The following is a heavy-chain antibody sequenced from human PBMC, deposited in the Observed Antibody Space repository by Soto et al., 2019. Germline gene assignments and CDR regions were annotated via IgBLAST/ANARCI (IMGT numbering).Heavy chain of an antibody. D-gene: IGHD1-7*01. V-gene: IGHV1-3*01. CDR3: ARDLSRNLNYFAENWFDP. CDR2: INAGNGNT. J-gene: IGHJ5*02. CDR1: GYTFTSYA. Sequence: ASVKVSCKASGYTFTSYAMHWVRQAPGQRLEWMGWINAGNGNTKYSQKFQGRVTITRDTSASTAYMELSSLRSEDTAVYYCARDLSRNLNYFAENWFDPWVQGTLVTVSS.